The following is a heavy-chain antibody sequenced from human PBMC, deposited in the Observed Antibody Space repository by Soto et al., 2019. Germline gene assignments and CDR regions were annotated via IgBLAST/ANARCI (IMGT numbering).Heavy chain of an antibody. Sequence: GGSLILSCAAAGFPFSIYVMHLVRPAPGKGLVWVSRINADGSSTSYADSVKGRVTISRDTARNMMYLQINSLRAEDTAVYYCAREIVTSGEYYFDSWGQGTLVTVS. V-gene: IGHV3-74*01. CDR1: GFPFSIYV. CDR3: AREIVTSGEYYFDS. CDR2: INADGSST. D-gene: IGHD1-26*01. J-gene: IGHJ4*02.